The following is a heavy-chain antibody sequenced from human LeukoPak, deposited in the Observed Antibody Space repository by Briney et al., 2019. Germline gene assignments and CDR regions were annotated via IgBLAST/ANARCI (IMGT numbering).Heavy chain of an antibody. CDR3: ARGEQDMATMSIDY. CDR2: SSSGGSTI. Sequence: GRSLRLSCAASGFAFSTYAMNWVRQAPGNGLEWISYSSSGGSTIYYADSVKGRFTISRDNAKNSLHLQMHSLSAEDTAVYYCARGEQDMATMSIDYWGQGALVTVSS. D-gene: IGHD5-24*01. CDR1: GFAFSTYA. J-gene: IGHJ4*02. V-gene: IGHV3-48*04.